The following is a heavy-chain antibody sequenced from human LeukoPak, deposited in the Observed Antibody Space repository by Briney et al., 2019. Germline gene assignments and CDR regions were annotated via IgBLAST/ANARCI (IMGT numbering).Heavy chain of an antibody. V-gene: IGHV3-30*18. Sequence: GGSLRLSCAASGFTFSNAWMSWVRQAPGKGLEWVAVISYDGSNKYYADSVKGRFTISRDNSKNTLYLQMNSLRAEDTAVYYCAKDLSVYYYDSRVLDYWGQGTLVTVSS. CDR1: GFTFSNAW. J-gene: IGHJ4*02. D-gene: IGHD3-22*01. CDR3: AKDLSVYYYDSRVLDY. CDR2: ISYDGSNK.